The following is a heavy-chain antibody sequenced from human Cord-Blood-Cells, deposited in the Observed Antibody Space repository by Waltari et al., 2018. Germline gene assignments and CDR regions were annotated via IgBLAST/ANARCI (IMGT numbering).Heavy chain of an antibody. Sequence: QVQLVQSVAEVKKPGASVKVSCKASGYTFTGYYMHWVRQAPGQGLEWMGWINPNSGGTNYAQKFQGRVTMTRDTSISTAYMELSRLRSDDTAVYYCARDFASPNIAAAGTPSDYWGQGTLVTVSS. CDR2: INPNSGGT. J-gene: IGHJ4*02. CDR1: GYTFTGYY. D-gene: IGHD6-13*01. CDR3: ARDFASPNIAAAGTPSDY. V-gene: IGHV1-2*02.